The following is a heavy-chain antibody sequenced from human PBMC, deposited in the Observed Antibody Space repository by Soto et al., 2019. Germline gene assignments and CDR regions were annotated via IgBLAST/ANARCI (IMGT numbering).Heavy chain of an antibody. CDR2: IYYSGST. CDR1: GGSISSSSYY. CDR3: ARQPRILTGYSGHFDY. D-gene: IGHD3-9*01. V-gene: IGHV4-39*01. Sequence: SETLSLTCTVSGGSISSSSYYWGWIRQPPGKGLEWIGSIYYSGSTYYNPSLKSRVTISVDTSKNQFSLKLSSVTAADTAVYYCARQPRILTGYSGHFDYWXQGTLVTVSS. J-gene: IGHJ4*02.